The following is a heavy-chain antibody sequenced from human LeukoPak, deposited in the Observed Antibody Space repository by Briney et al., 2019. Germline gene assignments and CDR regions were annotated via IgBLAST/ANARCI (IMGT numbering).Heavy chain of an antibody. J-gene: IGHJ4*02. CDR2: INPNSGGT. CDR3: ARQDGEGTYYFDS. CDR1: GHSFTGYY. D-gene: IGHD3-10*01. V-gene: IGHV1-2*02. Sequence: ASVKVSCKASGHSFTGYYMHWVRQAPGQGLEWMGWINPNSGGTNYAQKFQGRVTMTRDTSISTAYMELSRLTSDDTAVYYCARQDGEGTYYFDSWGQGTLVTVS.